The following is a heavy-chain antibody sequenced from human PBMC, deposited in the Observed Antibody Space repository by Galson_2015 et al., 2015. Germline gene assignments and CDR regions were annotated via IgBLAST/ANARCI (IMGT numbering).Heavy chain of an antibody. CDR3: ARQILDYDFWSGYYPTNFDY. V-gene: IGHV3-21*01. CDR2: ISSTTTYI. D-gene: IGHD3-3*01. Sequence: AMILSCAASEFTFSSYYMSWVGQAPGNGLEWVSSISSTTTYIYYADSVKGRFTISRDNAKNSLYLQMNSLGAEDTAVYYCARQILDYDFWSGYYPTNFDYWGQGTLVTVSS. J-gene: IGHJ4*02. CDR1: EFTFSSYY.